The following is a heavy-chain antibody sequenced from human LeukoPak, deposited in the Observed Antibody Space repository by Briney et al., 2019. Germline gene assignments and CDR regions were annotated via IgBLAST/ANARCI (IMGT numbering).Heavy chain of an antibody. Sequence: ASVKVSCKASGYTFTSYDINWVRQATGQGLEWMGWMNPNSGNTGYAQKFQGRVTITADESTSTAYMELSSLRSEDTAVYYCARALYSSGWYWYYFDYWGQGTLVTVSS. J-gene: IGHJ4*02. D-gene: IGHD6-19*01. CDR1: GYTFTSYD. CDR3: ARALYSSGWYWYYFDY. V-gene: IGHV1-8*01. CDR2: MNPNSGNT.